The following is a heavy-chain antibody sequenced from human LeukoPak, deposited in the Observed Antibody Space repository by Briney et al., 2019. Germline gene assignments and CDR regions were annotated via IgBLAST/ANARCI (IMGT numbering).Heavy chain of an antibody. CDR2: INPNSGGT. Sequence: ASVKVSCRASGFIFTGYDINWVRQAAGQGLEWMGRINPNSGGTNYAQKFQGRVTMTRDTSISTAYMELSRLRSDDTAVYYCATYRIAAAGYDAFDIWGQGTMVTVSS. CDR3: ATYRIAAAGYDAFDI. J-gene: IGHJ3*02. V-gene: IGHV1-2*06. D-gene: IGHD6-13*01. CDR1: GFIFTGYD.